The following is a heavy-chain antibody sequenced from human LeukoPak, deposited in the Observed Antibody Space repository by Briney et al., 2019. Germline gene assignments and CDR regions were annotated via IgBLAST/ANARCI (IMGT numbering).Heavy chain of an antibody. D-gene: IGHD1-1*01. V-gene: IGHV3-7*04. J-gene: IGHJ4*02. Sequence: GGSLRLSCAVSGFTFSNFWMSWVRQAPGRGLEWVANIHPEGNEKYHVEYVKGRFTISRDNAKNLLFLQMNGLRVEDTAVYYCARGDDFSGDHWGQGTLVTVSS. CDR1: GFTFSNFW. CDR2: IHPEGNEK. CDR3: ARGDDFSGDH.